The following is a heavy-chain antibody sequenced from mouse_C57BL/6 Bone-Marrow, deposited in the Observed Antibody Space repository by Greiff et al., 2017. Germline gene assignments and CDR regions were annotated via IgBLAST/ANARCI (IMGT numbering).Heavy chain of an antibody. CDR3: TTCFITTVVTHFDD. Sequence: VQLQQSGAELVRPGASVKLSCTASGFNIKDDYMHWVKQRPEQGLEWIGWIDPENGDTEYASKFQGKATITADTSSNTAYLQLSSLTSEDTAVYDCTTCFITTVVTHFDDWGQGTTLTGSS. J-gene: IGHJ2*01. CDR1: GFNIKDDY. CDR2: IDPENGDT. V-gene: IGHV14-4*01. D-gene: IGHD1-1*01.